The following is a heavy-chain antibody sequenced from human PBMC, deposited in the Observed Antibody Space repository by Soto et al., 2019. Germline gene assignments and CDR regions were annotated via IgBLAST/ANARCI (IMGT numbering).Heavy chain of an antibody. J-gene: IGHJ3*02. D-gene: IGHD1-7*01. V-gene: IGHV3-23*01. CDR2: TSGGGSNT. Sequence: EVQLLESGGGLVQPGGSLRLSCAASGFTFSSYAMSWVRQAPGKGLEWVSGTSGGGSNTYYADSVKGRFTISRDKSKNTLYLQMNSRRAEDTAVYYCARSLRDKWNYEGSDAFDIWGQGTMVTVSS. CDR3: ARSLRDKWNYEGSDAFDI. CDR1: GFTFSSYA.